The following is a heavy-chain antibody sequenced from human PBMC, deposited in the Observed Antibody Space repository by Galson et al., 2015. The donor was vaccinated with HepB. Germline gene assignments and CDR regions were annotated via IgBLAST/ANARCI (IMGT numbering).Heavy chain of an antibody. CDR3: ADNVYYQGGMDV. CDR1: GGTLSSYA. D-gene: IGHD2-2*01. J-gene: IGHJ6*02. Sequence: SVKVSCKASGGTLSSYAISWVRQAPGQGLEWMGGIIPIFGTANYAQKFQGRVTITADESTSTAYMELSSLRSEDTAVYYCADNVYYQGGMDVWGQGTTVTVSS. CDR2: IIPIFGTA. V-gene: IGHV1-69*13.